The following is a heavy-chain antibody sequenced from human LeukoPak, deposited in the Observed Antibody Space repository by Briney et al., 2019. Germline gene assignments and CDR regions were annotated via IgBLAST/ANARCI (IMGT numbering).Heavy chain of an antibody. J-gene: IGHJ3*01. D-gene: IGHD3-22*01. Sequence: ASVKVSCKAFGYTFTNYGITWLRQAPGQGLEWMGWVNPSSGHTNYTQNLQDRVTMTTDTPTNTAYMELRSLRSDDTAVYYCARDLIVVVDDVFDLWGQGTMVTVSS. V-gene: IGHV1-18*01. CDR3: ARDLIVVVDDVFDL. CDR1: GYTFTNYG. CDR2: VNPSSGHT.